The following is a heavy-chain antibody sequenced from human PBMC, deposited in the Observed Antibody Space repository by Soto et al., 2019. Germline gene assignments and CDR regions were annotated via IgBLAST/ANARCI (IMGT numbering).Heavy chain of an antibody. CDR3: AKERATTTAFDY. J-gene: IGHJ4*02. CDR1: GFTFSRDG. V-gene: IGHV3-23*01. D-gene: IGHD4-17*01. CDR2: ITDNGGST. Sequence: GGSLRLSCAASGFTFSRDGMSWFRQAPGKGLECVSLITDNGGSTYYADSVKGRFTISRDNTKNTLFLQMNSLRAEDTAVYYCAKERATTTAFDYWGQGALVTVSS.